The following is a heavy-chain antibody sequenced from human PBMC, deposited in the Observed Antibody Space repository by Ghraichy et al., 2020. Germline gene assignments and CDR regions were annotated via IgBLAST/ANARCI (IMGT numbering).Heavy chain of an antibody. J-gene: IGHJ4*02. D-gene: IGHD2-15*01. CDR3: ASEYCRGGSCYRFFDY. V-gene: IGHV4-39*01. CDR2: IFYTGVT. CDR1: GGSITTTSNY. Sequence: SETLSLTCTVSGGSITTTSNYWGWIRQTPGKGLEWIGSIFYTGVTYYNPSLSSRVTISVDTARNQFSLNLSSMTAADTAIYYCASEYCRGGSCYRFFDYWGQGVLVIVSS.